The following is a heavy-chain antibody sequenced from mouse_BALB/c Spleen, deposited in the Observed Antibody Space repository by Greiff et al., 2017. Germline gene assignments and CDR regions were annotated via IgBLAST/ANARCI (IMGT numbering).Heavy chain of an antibody. CDR2: ISSGSSTI. CDR1: GFTFSSFG. D-gene: IGHD4-1*01. CDR3: AKLTGTGAWFAY. J-gene: IGHJ3*01. Sequence: EVKVVESGGGLVQPGGSRKLSCAASGFTFSSFGMHWVRQAPEKGLEWVAYISSGSSTIYYADTVKGRFTISRDNPKNTLFLQMTSLRSEDTAMYYCAKLTGTGAWFAYWGQGTLVTVSA. V-gene: IGHV5-17*02.